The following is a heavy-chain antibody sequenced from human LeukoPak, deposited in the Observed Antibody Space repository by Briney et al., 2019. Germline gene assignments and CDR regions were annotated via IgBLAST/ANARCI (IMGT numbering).Heavy chain of an antibody. J-gene: IGHJ4*02. V-gene: IGHV4-38-2*01. CDR3: ARSQANEGMGY. CDR1: AYSISSGYY. D-gene: IGHD3-10*01. Sequence: PSETLSLTCGVSAYSISSGYYWGWIRQPPGKGLEWIGSIFHTGRTYYNPSLMGRVTLSVDTSKHQFSLRLMSVTAADTPVYYCARSQANEGMGYWGQGALVTVSS. CDR2: IFHTGRT.